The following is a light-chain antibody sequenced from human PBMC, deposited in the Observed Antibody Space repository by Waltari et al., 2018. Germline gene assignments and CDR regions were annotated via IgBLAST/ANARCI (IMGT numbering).Light chain of an antibody. CDR3: QQRHNWPLT. CDR2: DTS. V-gene: IGKV3-11*01. J-gene: IGKJ4*01. CDR1: QSVRVY. Sequence: EIVLTQPPATLSLSPGERATLSCRASQSVRVYLAWYQQKPGQAPRLLIYDTSNRASGTPDRFSGSGSGTDFSLSISSLEPEDFAVYYCQQRHNWPLTFGGGTKVEIK.